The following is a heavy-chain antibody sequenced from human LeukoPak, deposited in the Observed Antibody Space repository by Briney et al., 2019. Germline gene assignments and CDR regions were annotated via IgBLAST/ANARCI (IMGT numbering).Heavy chain of an antibody. CDR1: GFTFSSYA. D-gene: IGHD6-19*01. Sequence: PGGSLRLSCAASGFTFSSYAMHWVRQAPGKGLEWVAVISYDGSNKYYADSVKGRFTISRDNSKNTLYLQMNSLRAEDTAVYYCARDLQATSSGWYGCDYWGQGALVTVSS. CDR2: ISYDGSNK. V-gene: IGHV3-30*14. J-gene: IGHJ4*02. CDR3: ARDLQATSSGWYGCDY.